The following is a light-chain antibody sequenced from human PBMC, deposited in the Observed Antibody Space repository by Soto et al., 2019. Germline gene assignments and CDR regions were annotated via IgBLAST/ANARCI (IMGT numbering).Light chain of an antibody. CDR3: QQSYSASVT. J-gene: IGKJ1*01. CDR1: QTLMNY. CDR2: AAS. V-gene: IGKV1-39*01. Sequence: DIQVTQSPSSLSASVGDRVTITCRTSQTLMNYLNWYQQKPGKAPKLLIYAASNLQSGVPSRFSGSGSGTDFTLTINNLQPEDFATYYCQQSYSASVTFGQGTEVVIK.